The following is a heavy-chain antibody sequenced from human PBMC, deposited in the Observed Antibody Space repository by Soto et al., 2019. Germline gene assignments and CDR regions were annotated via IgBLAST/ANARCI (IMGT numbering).Heavy chain of an antibody. J-gene: IGHJ4*02. CDR2: IYTSGST. Sequence: QVQLQESGPGLVKPSETLSLTCTVSGGSISGYHWSWIRQTAGKGLEWIGHIYTSGSTTYNPSLRGRARSSINTTKDECSLELRPGTAAHTAVDYCARELGSGWPRGYFACWGQGTRVNVSS. CDR3: ARELGSGWPRGYFAC. D-gene: IGHD6-19*01. V-gene: IGHV4-4*07. CDR1: GGSISGYH.